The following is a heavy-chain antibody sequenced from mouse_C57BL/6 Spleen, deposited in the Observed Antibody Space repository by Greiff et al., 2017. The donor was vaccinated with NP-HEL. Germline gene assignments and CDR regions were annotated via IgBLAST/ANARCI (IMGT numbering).Heavy chain of an antibody. J-gene: IGHJ3*01. CDR2: IYPGSGST. D-gene: IGHD2-4*01. CDR1: GYTFTSYW. Sequence: QVQLQQPGAELVKPGASVKMSCKASGYTFTSYWITWVKQRPGQGLEWIGDIYPGSGSTNYNEKFKSKATLTVDTSSSTAYMQLSSLTSEDSAVYYCARDYDYDERFAYWGQGTLVTVSA. CDR3: ARDYDYDERFAY. V-gene: IGHV1-55*01.